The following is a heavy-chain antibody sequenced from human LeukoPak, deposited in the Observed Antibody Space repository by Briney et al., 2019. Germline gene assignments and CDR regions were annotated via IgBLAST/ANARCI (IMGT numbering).Heavy chain of an antibody. CDR1: GFTLSNYE. CDR2: ISYDGVTK. J-gene: IGHJ4*02. Sequence: PGGSLTLSCAASGFTLSNYEMHWVRQAPGKVLEWVATISYDGVTKYYGDSAKGRFTISRDTSTNTLFLQMDSLRAEDTAAYYCARDDGQLGDTWGQGTLATVSS. V-gene: IGHV3-30*03. D-gene: IGHD6-13*01. CDR3: ARDDGQLGDT.